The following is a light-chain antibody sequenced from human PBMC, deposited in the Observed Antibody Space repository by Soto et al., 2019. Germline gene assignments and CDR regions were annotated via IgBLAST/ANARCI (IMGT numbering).Light chain of an antibody. V-gene: IGKV1-5*03. CDR3: QQYYSYPWT. J-gene: IGKJ1*01. CDR2: KAS. CDR1: QNVGKY. Sequence: DIQMTQSPSTLSASVGDRVIITCRASQNVGKYLAWYQQRPGKAPKGLISKASSLESGAPSRFSGSGSGTEFTLTISCLQPEDFGTYYCQQYYSYPWTFGRGNKV.